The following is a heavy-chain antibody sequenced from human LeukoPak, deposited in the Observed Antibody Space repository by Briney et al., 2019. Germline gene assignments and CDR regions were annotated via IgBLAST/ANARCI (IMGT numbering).Heavy chain of an antibody. CDR3: ARDRRDGSSWRQVDY. D-gene: IGHD6-13*01. CDR1: RFTFTIYA. Sequence: GGPLRLSCAASRFTFTIYAMTWVRQAPGKGLEWVSAISDSGGSTYYADSVKGRFTISRDNSKNTLYLQMNSLRHEDTAVYYCARDRRDGSSWRQVDYWGQGTLVTVSS. V-gene: IGHV3-23*01. CDR2: ISDSGGST. J-gene: IGHJ4*02.